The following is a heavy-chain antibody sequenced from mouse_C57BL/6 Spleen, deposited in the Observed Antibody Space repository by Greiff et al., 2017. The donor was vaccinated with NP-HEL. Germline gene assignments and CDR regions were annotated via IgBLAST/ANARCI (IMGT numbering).Heavy chain of an antibody. J-gene: IGHJ2*01. Sequence: QVQLQQPGAELVMPGASVKLSCKASGYTFTSYWMHWVKQRPGQGLEWIGEIDPSDSYTNYNQKFTGKSTLTVAKSSSTAYMQLSSLTSEDSAVYYCARLGGTSGYFDYWGQGTTLTVSS. D-gene: IGHD4-1*01. V-gene: IGHV1-69*01. CDR2: IDPSDSYT. CDR1: GYTFTSYW. CDR3: ARLGGTSGYFDY.